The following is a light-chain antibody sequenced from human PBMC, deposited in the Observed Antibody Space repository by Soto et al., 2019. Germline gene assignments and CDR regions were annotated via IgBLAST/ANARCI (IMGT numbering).Light chain of an antibody. V-gene: IGKV1-12*01. CDR2: AAS. J-gene: IGKJ5*01. CDR3: QQAYGFPVT. CDR1: QNIISW. Sequence: DIQMTQSPSTVSASVGDRVTITCRASQNIISWLAWYQQQPGRAPKLLIYAASILQSGVPSRFGGSGSGTDFTLTINSLQPEDFATYYCQQAYGFPVTFGQGTRLEIK.